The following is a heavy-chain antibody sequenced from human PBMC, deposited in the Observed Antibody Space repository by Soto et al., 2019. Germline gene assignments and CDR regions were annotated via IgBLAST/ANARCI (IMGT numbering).Heavy chain of an antibody. CDR1: GFTFSSYA. V-gene: IGHV3-23*01. CDR2: ISGSGGST. CDR3: AKDLSPTYGMDV. Sequence: GGSLGLSCAASGFTFSSYAMSWVRQAPGKGLEWVSAISGSGGSTYYADSVKGRFTISRDNSKNTLYLQMNSLRAEDTAVYYCAKDLSPTYGMDVWGQGTTVTVSS. J-gene: IGHJ6*02.